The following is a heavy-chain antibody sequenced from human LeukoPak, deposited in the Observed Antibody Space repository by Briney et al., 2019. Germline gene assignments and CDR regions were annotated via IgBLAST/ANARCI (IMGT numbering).Heavy chain of an antibody. CDR1: GGSFSGYY. V-gene: IGHV4-34*01. CDR2: INHSGST. J-gene: IGHJ4*02. D-gene: IGHD3-10*01. CDR3: ARAQWSHGSGGFDC. Sequence: SETLSLTCAVYGGSFSGYYWSWIRQPPGKGLEWIGEINHSGSTNYNPSLKSRVTISVDTSKNQFSLKLSSVTAADTAVYYCARAQWSHGSGGFDCWGQGTLVTVSS.